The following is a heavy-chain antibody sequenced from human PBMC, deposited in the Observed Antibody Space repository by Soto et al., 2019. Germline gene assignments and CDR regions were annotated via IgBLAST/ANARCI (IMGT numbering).Heavy chain of an antibody. V-gene: IGHV1-2*02. Sequence: ASVKVSCKASGYTFTGYYMHWVRQAPGQGLEWMGWINPNSGGTNYAQKFQGRVTMTRDTSISTAYMELSRLRSDDTAVYYGAREGGYCSSTSCYTIYYYCYGMDVWGQGTTVTVSS. CDR2: INPNSGGT. CDR3: AREGGYCSSTSCYTIYYYCYGMDV. D-gene: IGHD2-2*02. J-gene: IGHJ6*02. CDR1: GYTFTGYY.